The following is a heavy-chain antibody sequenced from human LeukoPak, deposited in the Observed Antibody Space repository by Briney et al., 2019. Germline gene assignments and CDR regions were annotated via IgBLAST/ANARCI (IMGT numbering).Heavy chain of an antibody. CDR2: IRSDGYNK. CDR1: GFTFSGSG. Sequence: GGSLRLSCAASGFTFSGSGMHWVRQAPGKGLEWVAFIRSDGYNKYYADSVKGRFTISRDNSKNTLYLQMNSLRAEDTAVYYCARRGGSAGAPEDFYYFMDVWGIGTTVTVSS. J-gene: IGHJ6*03. V-gene: IGHV3-30*02. D-gene: IGHD3-16*01. CDR3: ARRGGSAGAPEDFYYFMDV.